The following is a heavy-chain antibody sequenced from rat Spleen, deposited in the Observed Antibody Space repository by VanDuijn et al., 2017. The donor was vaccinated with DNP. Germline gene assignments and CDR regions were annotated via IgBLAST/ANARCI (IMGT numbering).Heavy chain of an antibody. CDR2: VSYDGRST. CDR3: TKTGGNWVAH. CDR1: GFTFSDSY. Sequence: EVQLVETGGGLVQPGRSLKLSCAASGFTFSDSYMAWVRQAPTKGLEWVASVSYDGRSTYYRDSVKGRFTISRDNAKSSLYLQMDSLRSEDTATYYCTKTGGNWVAHWGQGTLVTVSS. D-gene: IGHD1-11*01. J-gene: IGHJ3*01. V-gene: IGHV5-20*01.